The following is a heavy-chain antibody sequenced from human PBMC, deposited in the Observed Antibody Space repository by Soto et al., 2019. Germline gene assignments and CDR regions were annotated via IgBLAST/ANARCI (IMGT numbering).Heavy chain of an antibody. CDR1: GFSLSTSGVG. V-gene: IGHV2-5*02. CDR2: IYWDDYK. D-gene: IGHD3-16*01. Sequence: QITLKESGPALVKPTQTLTLTCTFSGFSLSTSGVGVGWIRQPPGEALEWLALIYWDDYKHFSPSLESRLTFTKDTSKNQVVLTMTNMDPVDTATYYCVHKGGGDRILDYWGQGTLVTVSS. CDR3: VHKGGGDRILDY. J-gene: IGHJ4*02.